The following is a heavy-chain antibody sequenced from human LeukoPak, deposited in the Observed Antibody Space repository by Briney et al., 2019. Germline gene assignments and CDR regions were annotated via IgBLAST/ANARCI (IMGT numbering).Heavy chain of an antibody. CDR3: ARDLGYYDSSGH. V-gene: IGHV3-48*04. CDR1: EFTFNSYT. Sequence: GGSLRLSCVASEFTFNSYTMNWVRQAPGKGLEWVSYISSSGSTIYYADSVKGRFTISRDNAKNSLYLQMNSLRAEDTAVYYCARDLGYYDSSGHWGQGTLVTVSS. D-gene: IGHD3-22*01. J-gene: IGHJ4*02. CDR2: ISSSGSTI.